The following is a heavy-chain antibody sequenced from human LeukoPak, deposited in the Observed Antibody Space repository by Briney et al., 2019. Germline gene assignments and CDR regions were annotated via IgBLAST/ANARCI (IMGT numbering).Heavy chain of an antibody. CDR2: IKQDGSEK. D-gene: IGHD3-3*01. CDR3: ARSRYYDFWSGYPVGWFDP. Sequence: GRSLRLSCAASGFTFSSYWMSWVCQAPGKGLEWVANIKQDGSEKYYVDSVKGRFTISRDNAKNSLYLQMNSLRAEDTAVYYCARSRYYDFWSGYPVGWFDPWGQGTLVTVSS. J-gene: IGHJ5*02. CDR1: GFTFSSYW. V-gene: IGHV3-7*01.